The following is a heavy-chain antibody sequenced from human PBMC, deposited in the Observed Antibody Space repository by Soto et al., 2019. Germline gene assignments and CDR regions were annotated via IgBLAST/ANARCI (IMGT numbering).Heavy chain of an antibody. CDR3: AKGHY. CDR1: GFSFGNYD. V-gene: IGHV3-23*01. J-gene: IGHJ4*02. CDR2: ITSSGGRT. Sequence: GGSLRLSCVASGFSFGNYDMSWVRQAPGKGLQWVSGITSSGGRTYYVDSVQGRFTISRDNSKNTLYLQMNSLRAEDTAVYYCAKGHYWGQGTLVTVSS.